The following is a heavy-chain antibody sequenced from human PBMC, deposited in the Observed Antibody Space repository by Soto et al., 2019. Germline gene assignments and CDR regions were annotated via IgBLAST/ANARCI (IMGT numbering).Heavy chain of an antibody. CDR2: LYYSGST. J-gene: IGHJ5*02. D-gene: IGHD2-8*01. V-gene: IGHV4-59*01. CDR3: ARGNGAVGP. Sequence: QVQLQESGPGLVKPSETLSLTCTVSGGSMSRYHWSWIRQPPGRGLEWIGYLYYSGSTNYNPSLKSRLTISVDMSKNEFSLKLSSVTAADTAMYYCARGNGAVGPWGQGTLVTVSS. CDR1: GGSMSRYH.